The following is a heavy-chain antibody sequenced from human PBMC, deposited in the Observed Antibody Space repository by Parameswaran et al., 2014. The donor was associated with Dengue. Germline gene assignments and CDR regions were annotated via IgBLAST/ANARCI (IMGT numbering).Heavy chain of an antibody. D-gene: IGHD6-6*01. J-gene: IGHJ6*02. Sequence: WVRQAPGQGLEWMGGIIPILGIANYAQKFQGRVTITADKSTSTAYMELSSLRSEDTAVYYCARAPIDDRRELVLTGEKPAKYYYGMDVWGQGTTVTVSS. CDR2: IIPILGIA. CDR3: ARAPIDDRRELVLTGEKPAKYYYGMDV. V-gene: IGHV1-69*10.